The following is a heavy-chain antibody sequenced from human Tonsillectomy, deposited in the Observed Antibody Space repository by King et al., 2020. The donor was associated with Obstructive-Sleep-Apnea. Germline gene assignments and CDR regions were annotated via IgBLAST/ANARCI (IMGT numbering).Heavy chain of an antibody. Sequence: QVQLVESGGGVIQPGRSLRLSCAASGFTFSGYGLHWVRQAPGKGLEWVAFIRYDGSNEYYADSVKGRFTISRDNSKNTLYLQMDSLRAEDTAMYYCAKDGDPDDIYYDYLWGSYRYIRAFDMWGQGTMVTVSS. D-gene: IGHD3-16*02. CDR2: IRYDGSNE. J-gene: IGHJ3*02. V-gene: IGHV3-30*02. CDR3: AKDGDPDDIYYDYLWGSYRYIRAFDM. CDR1: GFTFSGYG.